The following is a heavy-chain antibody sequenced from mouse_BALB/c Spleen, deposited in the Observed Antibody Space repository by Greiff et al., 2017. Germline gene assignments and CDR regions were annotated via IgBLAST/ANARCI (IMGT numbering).Heavy chain of an antibody. Sequence: VKLVESGPGLVAPSQSLSITCTVSGFSLTSYGVHWVRQPPGKGLEWLGVIWAGGSTNYNSALMSRLSISKDNSKSQVFLKMNSLQANDTAIYYCARNSYYAMDYWGQGTSVTVSS. V-gene: IGHV2-9*02. J-gene: IGHJ4*01. CDR1: GFSLTSYG. CDR3: ARNSYYAMDY. CDR2: IWAGGST.